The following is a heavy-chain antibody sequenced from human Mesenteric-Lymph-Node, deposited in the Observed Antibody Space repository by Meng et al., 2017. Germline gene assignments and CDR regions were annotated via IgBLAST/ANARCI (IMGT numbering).Heavy chain of an antibody. J-gene: IGHJ6*02. CDR3: ARDLGSSWYPLPYYYYYGMDV. CDR2: IKQDGSEK. V-gene: IGHV3-7*01. Sequence: GESLKISCAASGFTFSSYWMSWVRQAPGKGLEWVANIKQDGSEKYSVDSVRGRFTISRDNSKNTLYLQMNSLRAEDTAVYYCARDLGSSWYPLPYYYYYGMDVWGQGTTVTVSS. CDR1: GFTFSSYW. D-gene: IGHD6-13*01.